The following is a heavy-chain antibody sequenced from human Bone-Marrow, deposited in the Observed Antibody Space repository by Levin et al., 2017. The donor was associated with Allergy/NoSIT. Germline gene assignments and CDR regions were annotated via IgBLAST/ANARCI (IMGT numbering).Heavy chain of an antibody. D-gene: IGHD4-17*01. Sequence: SETLSLTCTVSGVSISSGSYYWSWIRQPAGKGLEWIGRFYTSGKTYYNPSLGSRVAISLDTSKNQFSLKLSSVTAADTAVYYCARNLYYAYGDFHFDPWGQGTLVNVSS. CDR3: ARNLYYAYGDFHFDP. CDR1: GVSISSGSYY. J-gene: IGHJ5*02. V-gene: IGHV4-61*02. CDR2: FYTSGKT.